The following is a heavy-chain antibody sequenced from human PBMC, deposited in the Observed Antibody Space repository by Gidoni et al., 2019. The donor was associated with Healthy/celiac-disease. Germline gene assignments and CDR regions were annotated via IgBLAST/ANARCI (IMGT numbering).Heavy chain of an antibody. CDR2: LYYSGST. CDR1: GGSISSGGSY. J-gene: IGHJ3*02. Sequence: QVQLQESGPGLVKPSQTLSLTFTVSGGSISSGGSYWSWIRQHPGKGLEWIGYLYYSGSTYYNPSLKSLVTISVDTSKNQFSLKLSSVTAADTAVYYCARGYYYDSSGYYSDAFDIWGQGTMVTVSS. V-gene: IGHV4-31*01. CDR3: ARGYYYDSSGYYSDAFDI. D-gene: IGHD3-22*01.